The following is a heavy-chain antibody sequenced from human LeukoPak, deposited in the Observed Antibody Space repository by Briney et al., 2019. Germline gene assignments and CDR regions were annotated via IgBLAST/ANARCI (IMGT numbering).Heavy chain of an antibody. J-gene: IGHJ3*02. CDR3: AKLDGSGRQGFSDAFDI. CDR2: IRYDGSNK. CDR1: GFTFSSYG. Sequence: PGGSLRLSCAASGFTFSSYGMHWVRQAPGKGLEWVAFIRYDGSNKYYADSVKGRSTISRDNSKNTLYLQMNSLRAEDTAVYYCAKLDGSGRQGFSDAFDIWGQGTMATVSS. V-gene: IGHV3-30*02. D-gene: IGHD3-10*01.